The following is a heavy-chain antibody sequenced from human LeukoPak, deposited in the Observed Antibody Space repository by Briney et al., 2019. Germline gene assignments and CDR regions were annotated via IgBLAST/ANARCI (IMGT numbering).Heavy chain of an antibody. J-gene: IGHJ6*02. CDR3: ASPSREGNYYYGMDV. CDR1: GFTVSSNY. Sequence: GGSLRLSCAASGFTVSSNYMSWVRQAPGKGLEWVSVIYSGGSTYYADSVKGRLTISRDNSKNTLYLQMNSLRAEDTAVYYCASPSREGNYYYGMDVWGQGTTVTVSS. V-gene: IGHV3-53*01. D-gene: IGHD2-2*01. CDR2: IYSGGST.